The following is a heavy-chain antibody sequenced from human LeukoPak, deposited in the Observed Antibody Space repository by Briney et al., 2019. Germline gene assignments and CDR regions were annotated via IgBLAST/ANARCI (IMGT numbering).Heavy chain of an antibody. CDR3: ARRNWNYWYFDL. CDR1: DGSISGYY. CDR2: IYSSGTT. D-gene: IGHD1-20*01. Sequence: SETLSLTCTVSDGSISGYYWRWIRQPAGKGLEWIGRIYSSGTTNYNPSLKSRVTMSMDTSKNQFSLNLNSVTAADTAVYYCARRNWNYWYFDLWGRGTLVTVSS. V-gene: IGHV4-4*07. J-gene: IGHJ2*01.